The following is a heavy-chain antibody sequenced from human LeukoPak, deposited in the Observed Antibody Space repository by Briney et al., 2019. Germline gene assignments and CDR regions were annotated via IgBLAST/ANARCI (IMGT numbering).Heavy chain of an antibody. CDR3: ARSSSSRMTMDV. CDR2: ISYDGSNK. CDR1: GFTFSSYA. V-gene: IGHV3-30-3*01. Sequence: PGGSLRLSCAASGFTFSSYAMHWVRQAPGKGLEWVAVISYDGSNKYYADSVKGRFTISRDNSKNTLYLQMNSLRAEDTAVYYCARSSSSRMTMDVWGQGTTVTVSS. D-gene: IGHD6-13*01. J-gene: IGHJ6*02.